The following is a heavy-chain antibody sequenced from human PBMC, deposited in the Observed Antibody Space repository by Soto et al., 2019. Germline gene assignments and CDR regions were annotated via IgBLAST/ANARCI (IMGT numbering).Heavy chain of an antibody. D-gene: IGHD3-22*01. CDR1: GFTFSSYS. Sequence: EVQLVESGGGLVKPGGSLRLSCAASGFTFSSYSMNWVRQAPGKGLEWVSSISSSSSYIYDADSVKGRFTISRDNAQYSLYLQINSLGAEGSAGYYCASHPGGRSGYWYYFDYWGQGTLVTVSS. CDR2: ISSSSSYI. V-gene: IGHV3-21*01. CDR3: ASHPGGRSGYWYYFDY. J-gene: IGHJ4*02.